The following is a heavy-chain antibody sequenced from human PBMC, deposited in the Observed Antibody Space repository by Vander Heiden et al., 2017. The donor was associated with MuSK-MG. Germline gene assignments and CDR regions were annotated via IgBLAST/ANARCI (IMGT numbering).Heavy chain of an antibody. CDR3: AKVVPAAMHYYYYMDV. V-gene: IGHV3-23*01. Sequence: EVQLLESGGGLVQPGGSLRLSCAASGFTFSSYAMSGVRQAPGKGLEWVSAISGSGGSTYYADSVKGRFTISRDNSKNTLYLQMNSLRAEDTAVYYCAKVVPAAMHYYYYMDVWGKGTTVTVSS. D-gene: IGHD2-2*01. CDR2: ISGSGGST. J-gene: IGHJ6*03. CDR1: GFTFSSYA.